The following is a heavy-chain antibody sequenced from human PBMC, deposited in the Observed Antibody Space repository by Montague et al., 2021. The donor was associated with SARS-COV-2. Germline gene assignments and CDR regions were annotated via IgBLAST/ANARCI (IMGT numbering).Heavy chain of an antibody. V-gene: IGHV5-51*03. J-gene: IGHJ5*02. CDR1: GYSFPTYW. D-gene: IGHD3-10*01. CDR2: IYPRDSDT. Sequence: QSGAEVKKPGESLKISCKASGYSFPTYWIGWVRQMPGKGLEWMGAIYPRDSDTRYSPSFQGQVTMSVDKSISTAYLQWSSLKASDTAMYYCARDPIYGSGSYNYLDPWGQGTLVTVSS. CDR3: ARDPIYGSGSYNYLDP.